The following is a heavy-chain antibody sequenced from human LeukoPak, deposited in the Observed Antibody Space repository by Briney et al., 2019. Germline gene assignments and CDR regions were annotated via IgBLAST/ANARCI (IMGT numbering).Heavy chain of an antibody. D-gene: IGHD5-24*01. J-gene: IGHJ5*02. V-gene: IGHV4-34*01. Sequence: SETLSLTCDVSGGSCDDYYCSWIRQPPGKGLKWIGEIHPHGIIYYNSSLMSRVTISIDTSKTQFSLRLTSVTAADTAFYYCARGRDRSKAGDLWGQGILVTVSS. CDR2: IHPHGII. CDR1: GGSCDDYY. CDR3: ARGRDRSKAGDL.